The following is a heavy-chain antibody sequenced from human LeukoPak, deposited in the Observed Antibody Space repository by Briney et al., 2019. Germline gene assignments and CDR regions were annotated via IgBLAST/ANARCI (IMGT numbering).Heavy chain of an antibody. J-gene: IGHJ4*02. Sequence: ASMKFSCKASGYPFTSYGINWVRQAPGQGLEWMGWISAYNGDTNYAQKLQGRVTMTTDTSTSTAYMELRSLRSDDTAEYYCARGAYYFDYWGQGTLVTVSS. CDR2: ISAYNGDT. CDR3: ARGAYYFDY. CDR1: GYPFTSYG. V-gene: IGHV1-18*01.